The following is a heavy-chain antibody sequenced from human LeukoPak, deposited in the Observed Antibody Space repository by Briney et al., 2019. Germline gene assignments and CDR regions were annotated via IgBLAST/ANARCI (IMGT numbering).Heavy chain of an antibody. Sequence: SVKVSCKASGGTFSSYAISWVRQAPGQGLEWMGGIIPIFGTANYAQKFQGRVTITADESTSTAYMELRSLRSDDTAVYYCAREETHHVYYGMDVWGQGTMVTVSS. V-gene: IGHV1-69*13. CDR2: IIPIFGTA. CDR1: GGTFSSYA. D-gene: IGHD1-14*01. J-gene: IGHJ6*02. CDR3: AREETHHVYYGMDV.